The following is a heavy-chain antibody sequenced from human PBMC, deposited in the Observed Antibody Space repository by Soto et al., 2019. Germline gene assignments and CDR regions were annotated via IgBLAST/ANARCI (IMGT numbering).Heavy chain of an antibody. V-gene: IGHV4-59*01. CDR1: GGSINTYY. CDR3: ARGGRAAYYYYLGV. Sequence: QVQLQESGPGLVKPSETLSLTCNVSGGSINTYYWSWIRQPPGKGLEWIGYIYYSGSTNYNPSLKSRVTMSVDTSENQFSLKLSSVTAADTAVYYCARGGRAAYYYYLGVWGKGTTVTVSS. CDR2: IYYSGST. J-gene: IGHJ6*03.